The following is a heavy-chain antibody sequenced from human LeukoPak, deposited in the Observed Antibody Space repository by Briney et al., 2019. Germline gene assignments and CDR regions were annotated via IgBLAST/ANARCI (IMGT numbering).Heavy chain of an antibody. CDR2: IIPILGIA. V-gene: IGHV1-69*04. Sequence: ASVKVSCKASGGTFSSYAISWVRQAPGQGLEWMGRIIPILGIANYAQKFQGRVTMTTDTSTSTAYMELRSLRYDDTAIYYCVRWGNSNWWEHLGDYWGQGTLVTVSS. D-gene: IGHD6-13*01. J-gene: IGHJ4*02. CDR1: GGTFSSYA. CDR3: VRWGNSNWWEHLGDY.